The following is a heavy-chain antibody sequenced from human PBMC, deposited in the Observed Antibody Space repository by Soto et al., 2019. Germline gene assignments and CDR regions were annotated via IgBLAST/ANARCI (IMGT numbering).Heavy chain of an antibody. CDR3: ARGITIFGVATNWFDP. J-gene: IGHJ5*02. CDR2: INPSGGST. Sequence: ASVKVSCKASGYTFTSYYMHWVRQAPGQGLEWMGIINPSGGSTSYAQKFQGRVTMTRDTSTSTVYMELSSLRCEDTAVYYCARGITIFGVATNWFDPWGQGTLVTVSS. CDR1: GYTFTSYY. D-gene: IGHD3-3*01. V-gene: IGHV1-46*01.